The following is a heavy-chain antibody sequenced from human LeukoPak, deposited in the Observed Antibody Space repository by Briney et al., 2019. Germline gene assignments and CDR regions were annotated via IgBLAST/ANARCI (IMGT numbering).Heavy chain of an antibody. CDR3: ARGRLATSIAARRQSYFDY. D-gene: IGHD6-6*01. V-gene: IGHV4-34*01. CDR2: INHSGST. Sequence: TPSETLSLTCAVYGGSFSGYYWSWIRQPPGKGLEWIGEINHSGSTNYNPSLKSRVTISVDTSKNQFSLKLSSVTAADTAVYYCARGRLATSIAARRQSYFDYWGQGTLVTVSS. J-gene: IGHJ4*02. CDR1: GGSFSGYY.